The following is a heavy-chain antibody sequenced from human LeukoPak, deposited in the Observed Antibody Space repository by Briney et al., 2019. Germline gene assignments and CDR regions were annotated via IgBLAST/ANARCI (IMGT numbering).Heavy chain of an antibody. CDR2: IYYSGST. J-gene: IGHJ6*03. V-gene: IGHV4-39*07. D-gene: IGHD5-18*01. CDR3: ARAGYIYGYYYYYMDV. Sequence: SETLSLTCTVSGGSISSSSYYWGWIRQPPGKGLEWIGSIYYSGSTYYNPSLKSRVTISVDTSNNQFSLRVTSVTAADTAVYYCARAGYIYGYYYYYMDVWGKGTTATVSS. CDR1: GGSISSSSYY.